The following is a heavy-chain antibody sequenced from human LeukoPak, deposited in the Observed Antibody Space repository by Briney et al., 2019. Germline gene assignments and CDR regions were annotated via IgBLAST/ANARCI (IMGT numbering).Heavy chain of an antibody. V-gene: IGHV3-53*05. CDR2: IYSGGNT. Sequence: GGSLRLSCAASGFTVSGNYMIWVRQTPGKRLEWVSLIYSGGNTYYTDSVKGRFTISRDNSENTLYLQMNSLRAEDTAVYYCARGEGYGDPDIPYYFDYWGQGTLVTVSS. CDR3: ARGEGYGDPDIPYYFDY. J-gene: IGHJ4*02. D-gene: IGHD4-17*01. CDR1: GFTVSGNY.